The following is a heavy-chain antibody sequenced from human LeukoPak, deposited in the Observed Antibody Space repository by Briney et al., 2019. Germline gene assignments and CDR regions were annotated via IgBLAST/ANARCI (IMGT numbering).Heavy chain of an antibody. V-gene: IGHV1-2*02. CDR2: INPNSGGT. CDR1: GDTLTGYY. CDR3: VTRPGCIAARTCDY. Sequence: ASVEVSCKASGDTLTGYYMHWVRQAPGQGLEWMGWINPNSGGTNSAQKFQGRVTMTRDTSISTAYMELSRLRSDDTAVYYCVTRPGCIAARTCDYWGQGTLVTVSS. D-gene: IGHD6-6*01. J-gene: IGHJ4*02.